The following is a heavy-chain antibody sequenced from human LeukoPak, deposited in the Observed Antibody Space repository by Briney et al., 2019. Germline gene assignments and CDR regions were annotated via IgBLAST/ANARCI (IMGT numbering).Heavy chain of an antibody. CDR2: IYTSGST. CDR1: GGSISSGSYY. Sequence: SQTLSLTCTVSGGSISSGSYYWSWIRQPAGKGLEWIGRIYTSGSTNYNPSLKSRVTISVDTSKNQFSLKLSSVTAADTAVYYCARLTIFGVVIANDAFDIWGQGTMVTVSS. V-gene: IGHV4-61*02. CDR3: ARLTIFGVVIANDAFDI. J-gene: IGHJ3*02. D-gene: IGHD3-3*01.